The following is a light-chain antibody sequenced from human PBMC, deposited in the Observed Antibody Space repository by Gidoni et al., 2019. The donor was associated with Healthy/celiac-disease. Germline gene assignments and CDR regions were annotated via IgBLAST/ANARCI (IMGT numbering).Light chain of an antibody. J-gene: IGKJ4*01. CDR2: DAS. CDR3: QQRSNWLLT. V-gene: IGKV3-11*01. Sequence: EIVLTQSPATLSLSPGERATLSCRASQSVSSFLAWYQQKPGQAPRLLIYDASNRATGIPARFSGSGSGTDFTRTIISLEPEDCAVYYGQQRSNWLLTFGGGTKVEIK. CDR1: QSVSSF.